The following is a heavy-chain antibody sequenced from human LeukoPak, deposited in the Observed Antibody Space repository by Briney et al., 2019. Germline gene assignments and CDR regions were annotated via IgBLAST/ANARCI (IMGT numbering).Heavy chain of an antibody. CDR2: IYHSGST. CDR3: ARQGRVDCSSTSCPYAFDI. D-gene: IGHD2-2*01. J-gene: IGHJ3*02. V-gene: IGHV4-38-2*01. Sequence: PSETLSLTCAVSGYSISSGYYWGWIRQPPGKGLEWIGSIYHSGSTYYNPSPKSRVTTSVDTSKNQFSLKLSSVTAADTAVYYCARQGRVDCSSTSCPYAFDIWGQGTMVTVSS. CDR1: GYSISSGYY.